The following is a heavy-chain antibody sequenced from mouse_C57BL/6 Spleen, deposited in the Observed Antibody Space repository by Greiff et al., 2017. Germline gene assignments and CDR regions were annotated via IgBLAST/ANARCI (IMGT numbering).Heavy chain of an antibody. CDR3: ARGYGSSWDY. J-gene: IGHJ2*01. D-gene: IGHD1-1*01. CDR1: GYAFSSSW. Sequence: QVQLQQSGPELVKPGASVKISCKASGYAFSSSWMNWVKQRPGKGLEWIGRIYPGDGDTKYNGKFKGKATLTADKSSSTAYMQLSSLTSEDSAVYFCARGYGSSWDYWGQGTTLTVSS. V-gene: IGHV1-82*01. CDR2: IYPGDGDT.